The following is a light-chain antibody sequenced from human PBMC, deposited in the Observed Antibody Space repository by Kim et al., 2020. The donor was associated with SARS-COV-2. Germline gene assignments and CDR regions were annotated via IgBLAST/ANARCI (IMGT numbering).Light chain of an antibody. J-gene: IGLJ1*01. V-gene: IGLV1-44*01. CDR2: SNT. Sequence: QSVLTQAPSASGTPGQRVTISCSGSSSNIGGNPVNWFQQLPGTAPKLLIYSNTQRPSGVPDRFSGSKSGTSASLAISGLQSEDEADYYCAVWDDSLDGRVFGTGTKVTVL. CDR3: AVWDDSLDGRV. CDR1: SSNIGGNP.